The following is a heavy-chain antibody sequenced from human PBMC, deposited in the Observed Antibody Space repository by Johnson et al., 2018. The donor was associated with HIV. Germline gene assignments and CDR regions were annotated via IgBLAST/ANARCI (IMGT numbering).Heavy chain of an antibody. CDR3: ASKTPVVEDAFDI. V-gene: IGHV3-30*02. Sequence: QVQLVESGGGVVQPGGSLRLSCAASGFTFSSYGMHWVRQAPGKGLAWVAFIRYDGSNKYYADSVKGRFTISRDNSKNTLYLQMNSLRAEDTAVYYCASKTPVVEDAFDIWGQETMVTVSS. CDR1: GFTFSSYG. D-gene: IGHD2-2*01. J-gene: IGHJ3*02. CDR2: IRYDGSNK.